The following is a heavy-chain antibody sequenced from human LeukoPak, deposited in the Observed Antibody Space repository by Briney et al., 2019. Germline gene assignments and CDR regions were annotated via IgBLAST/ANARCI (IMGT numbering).Heavy chain of an antibody. CDR1: GGSFSGYY. D-gene: IGHD6-13*01. J-gene: IGHJ4*02. V-gene: IGHV4-34*01. Sequence: PSETLSLTCAVYGGSFSGYYWSWIRQPPGKGLEWIGEINHSGSTNYNPSLKSRVTISVDTSKNQFSLKLSSVTAADTAVYYCARVAAAGMSYWGQGTLVTVSS. CDR2: INHSGST. CDR3: ARVAAAGMSY.